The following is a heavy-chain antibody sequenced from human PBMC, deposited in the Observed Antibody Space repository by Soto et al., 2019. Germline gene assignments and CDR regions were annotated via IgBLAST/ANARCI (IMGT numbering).Heavy chain of an antibody. J-gene: IGHJ6*02. CDR2: ISSSSSYT. CDR1: GFTFSDYY. CDR3: AREVSYDILTGLEYGMDV. V-gene: IGHV3-11*05. Sequence: QVQLVESGGGLVKPGGSLRLSCAASGFTFSDYYMSWIRQAPGKGLEWVSYISSSSSYTNYADSVKGRFTISRDNXKXSXXLQMNSLRAEDTAVYYCAREVSYDILTGLEYGMDVWGQGTTVTVSS. D-gene: IGHD3-9*01.